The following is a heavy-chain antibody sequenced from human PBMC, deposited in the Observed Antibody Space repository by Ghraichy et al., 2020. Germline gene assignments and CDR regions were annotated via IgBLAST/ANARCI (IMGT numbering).Heavy chain of an antibody. CDR1: GFTFSSYG. CDR3: ATYYDFWSGYLEGQGYFDY. V-gene: IGHV3-30*02. J-gene: IGHJ4*02. D-gene: IGHD3-3*01. CDR2: IRYDGSNK. Sequence: GGSLRLSCAASGFTFSSYGMHWVRQAPGKGLEWVAFIRYDGSNKYYADSVKGRFTISRDNSKNTLYLQMNSLRAEDTAVYYCATYYDFWSGYLEGQGYFDYWGQGTLVTVSS.